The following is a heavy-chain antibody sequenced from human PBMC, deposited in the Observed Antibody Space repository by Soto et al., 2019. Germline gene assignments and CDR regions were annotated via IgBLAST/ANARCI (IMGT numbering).Heavy chain of an antibody. J-gene: IGHJ4*02. CDR2: INHSGST. CDR3: ARSVAVACDY. Sequence: PSETLSLTCAVYGGSFSGYYWSWIRQPPGKGLEWIGEINHSGSTNYNPSLKSRVTISVDTSKNQFSLKLSSVTAADTAVYYCARSVAVACDYWGQGTLVTAPQ. CDR1: GGSFSGYY. V-gene: IGHV4-34*01. D-gene: IGHD6-19*01.